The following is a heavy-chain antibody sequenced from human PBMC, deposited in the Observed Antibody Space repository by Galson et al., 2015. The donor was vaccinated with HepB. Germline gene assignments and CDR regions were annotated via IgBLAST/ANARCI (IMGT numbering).Heavy chain of an antibody. CDR1: GFTLSCCG. Sequence: SLRLSCAASGFTLSCCGMHWVRQAPGKGLEWVALISYNGDYKYYADSVRGRFTISRDNLKNTVSHQMNSLRPDDTAVYYCATDLAVAATNYGMDVWGQGTTVTVSS. CDR2: ISYNGDYK. D-gene: IGHD6-19*01. CDR3: ATDLAVAATNYGMDV. J-gene: IGHJ6*02. V-gene: IGHV3-30*03.